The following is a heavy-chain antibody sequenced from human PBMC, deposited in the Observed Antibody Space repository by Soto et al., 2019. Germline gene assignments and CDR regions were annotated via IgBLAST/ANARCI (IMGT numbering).Heavy chain of an antibody. V-gene: IGHV3-66*01. D-gene: IGHD2-21*01. CDR1: GFTVSSNY. Sequence: PGGSLRLSCAASGFTVSSNYMSWVRQAPGKGLEWVSVIYSGGSTYYADSVKGRFTISRDNSKNTLYLQMNSLRAEDTAVYYCARVVIATYYYYMDVWGKGTTVTVSS. J-gene: IGHJ6*03. CDR2: IYSGGST. CDR3: ARVVIATYYYYMDV.